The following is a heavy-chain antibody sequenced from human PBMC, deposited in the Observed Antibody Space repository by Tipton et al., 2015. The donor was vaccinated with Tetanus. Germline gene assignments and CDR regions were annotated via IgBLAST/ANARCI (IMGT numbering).Heavy chain of an antibody. CDR3: AGGAYSYDSSGYYYLLDP. J-gene: IGHJ5*02. CDR2: INHSGSA. Sequence: GLVKPSETLSLTCAVSGGSFSDFYWSWIRQPPGKGLEWIGEINHSGSANKNPSLKSRVTMSVDTSKRQFSLKLSSVTAADTAVYYCAGGAYSYDSSGYYYLLDPWGQGTLVPVSS. V-gene: IGHV4-34*01. CDR1: GGSFSDFY. D-gene: IGHD3-22*01.